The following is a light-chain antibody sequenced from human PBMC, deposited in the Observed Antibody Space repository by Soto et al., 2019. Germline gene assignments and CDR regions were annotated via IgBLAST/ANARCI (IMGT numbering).Light chain of an antibody. V-gene: IGLV1-40*01. CDR2: NNT. Sequence: QSVLTQPPSVSGAPGQRVTISCTGTNSNIGAGFGVHWYQHFPGKAPKLLIYNNTSRPSGVPDRFSGSKSGTSASLAITGLRAEDEADYFCQSFDSNFHGLIFGMGTKVTVL. CDR1: NSNIGAGFG. J-gene: IGLJ1*01. CDR3: QSFDSNFHGLI.